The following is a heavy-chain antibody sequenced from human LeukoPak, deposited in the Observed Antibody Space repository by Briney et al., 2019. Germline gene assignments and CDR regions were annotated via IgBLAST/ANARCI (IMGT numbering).Heavy chain of an antibody. J-gene: IGHJ4*02. Sequence: PGGSLRLSCAASGFTFSSYEMNWVRQAPGKGLEWVSYINSSGSTIYYADSVKGRFTISRDNAKNSLYLQMNSLRAEDTAVYYCASTPQGYCTNGVCPDYWGQGTLVTVSS. CDR2: INSSGSTI. CDR1: GFTFSSYE. V-gene: IGHV3-48*03. CDR3: ASTPQGYCTNGVCPDY. D-gene: IGHD2-8*01.